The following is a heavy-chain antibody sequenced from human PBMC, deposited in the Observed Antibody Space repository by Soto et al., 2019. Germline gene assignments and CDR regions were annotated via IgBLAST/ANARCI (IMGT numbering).Heavy chain of an antibody. J-gene: IGHJ4*02. D-gene: IGHD3-22*01. CDR3: ARGTYYYDSRDPDIDY. CDR1: SGSISNYY. CDR2: IYYSGST. Sequence: PSETLSLTCTVSSGSISNYYWSWIRQPPGKGLEWIGYIYYSGSTKYNPSLKSRITISIDTSKNQFSLKLTSVTAADTAVYYCARGTYYYDSRDPDIDYWGQGTLVTVSS. V-gene: IGHV4-59*01.